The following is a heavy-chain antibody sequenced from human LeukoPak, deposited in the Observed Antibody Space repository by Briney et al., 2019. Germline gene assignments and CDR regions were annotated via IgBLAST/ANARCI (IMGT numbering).Heavy chain of an antibody. CDR1: GFTFSSYA. CDR3: ARDRGPGTGIVGATFVPNYPTDY. J-gene: IGHJ4*02. CDR2: ISYDRSNK. V-gene: IGHV3-30-3*01. D-gene: IGHD1-26*01. Sequence: GGSLRLSCAASGFTFSSYAMHWVRQAPGKGLAWVAVISYDRSNKYYADSVKGRFTISRDNSKNTLYLQMNSLRAEDTAVYYCARDRGPGTGIVGATFVPNYPTDYWGQGTLVTVSS.